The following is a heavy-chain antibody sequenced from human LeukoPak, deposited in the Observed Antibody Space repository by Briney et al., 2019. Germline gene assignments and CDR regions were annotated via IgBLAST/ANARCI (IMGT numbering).Heavy chain of an antibody. CDR1: GFSFSSFL. CDR3: VKGHYDDY. J-gene: IGHJ4*02. V-gene: IGHV3-7*01. CDR2: IQRDGSEA. Sequence: GGSLRLSCAASGFSFSSFLMSWVRQAPGKGLEWVANIQRDGSEAYYVDSVEGRFTISRDNARNSLYLQMNGLRVDDTAVYYCVKGHYDDYAGQGTPVTVSS.